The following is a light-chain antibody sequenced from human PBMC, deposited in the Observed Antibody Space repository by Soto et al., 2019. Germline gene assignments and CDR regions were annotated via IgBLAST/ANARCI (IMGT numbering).Light chain of an antibody. Sequence: DIQMTQSPSTLSASVGDRVTITCRASQSIRSSLAWYQQKRGKAPRVLIYKASTFESGVPSRFSGSGSGTELTLSSRRLQDDAFATCHWQQYLTSSTFGRGTKVEIK. CDR2: KAS. CDR3: QQYLTSST. J-gene: IGKJ1*01. CDR1: QSIRSS. V-gene: IGKV1-5*03.